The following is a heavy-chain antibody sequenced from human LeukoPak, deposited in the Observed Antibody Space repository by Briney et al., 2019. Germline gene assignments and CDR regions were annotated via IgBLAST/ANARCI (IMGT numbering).Heavy chain of an antibody. D-gene: IGHD2-15*01. CDR1: GYTFTSYY. Sequence: WASVKVSCKASGYTFTSYYMHWVRQAPGQGLEWMGIINPSGGSTTYAQKFQGRVTMTRDMSTSTVYMELSSLRSEDTAVYYCAREDRYCSGGSCYSAGYGMDVWGQGTTVTVSS. V-gene: IGHV1-46*01. CDR2: INPSGGST. CDR3: AREDRYCSGGSCYSAGYGMDV. J-gene: IGHJ6*02.